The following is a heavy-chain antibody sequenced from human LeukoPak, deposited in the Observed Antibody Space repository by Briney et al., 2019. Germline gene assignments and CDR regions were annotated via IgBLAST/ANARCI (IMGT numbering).Heavy chain of an antibody. V-gene: IGHV3-48*02. Sequence: PGGSLRLSCAASGFSFSNYNMNWVRQAPGKGLEWLSYIGSSSSTIYYADSVRGRFTISRDNAKNALYLQMNSPRDEDTAVYFCARDREYCSSTSCSYYYMDVWGKGTTVTVS. CDR1: GFSFSNYN. CDR2: IGSSSSTI. CDR3: ARDREYCSSTSCSYYYMDV. D-gene: IGHD2-2*01. J-gene: IGHJ6*03.